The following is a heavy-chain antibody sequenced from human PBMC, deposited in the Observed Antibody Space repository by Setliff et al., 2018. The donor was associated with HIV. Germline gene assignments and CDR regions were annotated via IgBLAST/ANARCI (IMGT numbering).Heavy chain of an antibody. CDR3: ARDRLTYYFDY. J-gene: IGHJ4*02. Sequence: PSETLSLTCTVSGGSVSNYYWTWIRQSAGKGLEWIGHINTSGSTKYNPSLKSRLTMSVDSSGNQFSLTLTSVTAADTAVYYCARDRLTYYFDYWGQGILVTVS. D-gene: IGHD3-22*01. CDR2: INTSGST. CDR1: GGSVSNYY. V-gene: IGHV4-4*07.